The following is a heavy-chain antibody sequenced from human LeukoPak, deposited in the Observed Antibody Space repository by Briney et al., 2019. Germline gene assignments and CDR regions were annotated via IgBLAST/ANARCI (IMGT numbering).Heavy chain of an antibody. CDR3: ARDSYSSSWYGYPYYYYYMDV. J-gene: IGHJ6*03. D-gene: IGHD6-13*01. V-gene: IGHV3-48*04. CDR2: ISSSSSTI. CDR1: GFTFSSYS. Sequence: PGGSLRLSCAASGFTFSSYSMNWVRQAPGKGLEWVSYISSSSSTIYYADSVKGRFTISRDNAKNSLYLQMNSLRAEDTAVYYCARDSYSSSWYGYPYYYYYMDVWGKGTTVTVSS.